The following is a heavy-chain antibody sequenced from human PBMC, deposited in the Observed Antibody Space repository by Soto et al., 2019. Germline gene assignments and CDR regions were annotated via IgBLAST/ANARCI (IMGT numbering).Heavy chain of an antibody. CDR3: ARGGTPMGWGAFDI. CDR2: IYYSGST. J-gene: IGHJ3*02. CDR1: GGSISSGGYY. V-gene: IGHV4-30-4*08. Sequence: SETLSLTCTVSGGSISSGGYYWSWIRQPPGKGLEWIGYIYYSGSTYYNPSLKSRVTISVDTSKNQFSLKLSSVTAADTAVYYCARGGTPMGWGAFDIWGQGTMVTVSS. D-gene: IGHD5-18*01.